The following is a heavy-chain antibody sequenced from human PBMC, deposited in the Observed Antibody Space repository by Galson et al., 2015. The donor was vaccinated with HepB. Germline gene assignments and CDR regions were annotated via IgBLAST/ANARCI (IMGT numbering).Heavy chain of an antibody. CDR1: GFTFSSYG. D-gene: IGHD5-18*01. V-gene: IGHV3-30*18. J-gene: IGHJ4*02. Sequence: SLRLSCAASGFTFSSYGMHWVRQAPGKGLEWVAVISYDGSNKYYADSVKARFTISRDNSKNTLYLQMNSLRAEDTAVYYCAKGWCGGYSYGKLDYWGQGTLVTVSS. CDR3: AKGWCGGYSYGKLDY. CDR2: ISYDGSNK.